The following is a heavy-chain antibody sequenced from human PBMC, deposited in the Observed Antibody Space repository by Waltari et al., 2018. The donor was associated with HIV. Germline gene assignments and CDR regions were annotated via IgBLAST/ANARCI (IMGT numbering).Heavy chain of an antibody. J-gene: IGHJ4*02. CDR3: ARDSGVGYGGLYYFDY. CDR1: GGSFSGYY. D-gene: IGHD4-17*01. CDR2: INHSGST. V-gene: IGHV4-34*01. Sequence: KPSETLSLTCAVYGGSFSGYYWSWIRQPPGKGLEWIGEINHSGSTNYNPSLKSRVTISVDTSKNQFSLKLSSVTAADTAVYYCARDSGVGYGGLYYFDYWGQGTLVTVSS.